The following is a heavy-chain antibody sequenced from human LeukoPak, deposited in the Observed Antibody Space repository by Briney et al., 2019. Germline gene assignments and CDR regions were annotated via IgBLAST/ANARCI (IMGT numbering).Heavy chain of an antibody. CDR3: AKDADILTGYYLGWYYFDY. J-gene: IGHJ4*02. CDR2: ISGSGGST. Sequence: GGSLRLSCAASGFTFSDYYMSWIRQAPGKGLEWVSAISGSGGSTYYADSVKGRFTISRDNSKNTLYLQMNSLRAEDTAVYYCAKDADILTGYYLGWYYFDYWGQGTLVTVSS. V-gene: IGHV3-23*01. D-gene: IGHD3-9*01. CDR1: GFTFSDYY.